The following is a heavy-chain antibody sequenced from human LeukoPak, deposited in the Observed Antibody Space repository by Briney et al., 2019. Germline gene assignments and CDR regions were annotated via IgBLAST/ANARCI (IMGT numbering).Heavy chain of an antibody. CDR1: GGSISGYY. CDR2: IYPSGNS. D-gene: IGHD3-22*01. J-gene: IGHJ5*02. V-gene: IGHV4-59*12. Sequence: SETLSLTCTVSGGSISGYYWNWIRQPPGKGLEWLGYIYPSGNSDYNPSLKSRVSMSVDTSKKQISLKLRSVTAADTAVYYCARDSSGNYGSFDPWGQGTLVTVSS. CDR3: ARDSSGNYGSFDP.